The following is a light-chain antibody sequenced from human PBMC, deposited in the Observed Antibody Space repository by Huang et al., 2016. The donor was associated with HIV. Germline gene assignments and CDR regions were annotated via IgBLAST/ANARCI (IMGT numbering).Light chain of an antibody. CDR1: QSLVHSDGNTY. V-gene: IGKV2-30*02. CDR2: KVS. Sequence: DVVMTQSPLSLPVTLGQPASISCRSSQSLVHSDGNTYLNWFQQRPGKSPRRLIYKVSNRDSGVPDRFSGSGSGTDFTLKISRVEAEDVGVYYCMQGAHWPLTFGGGTKVEIK. CDR3: MQGAHWPLT. J-gene: IGKJ4*01.